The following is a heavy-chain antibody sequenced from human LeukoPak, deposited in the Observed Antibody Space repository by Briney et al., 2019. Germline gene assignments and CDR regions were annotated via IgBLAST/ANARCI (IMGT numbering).Heavy chain of an antibody. CDR2: INPSGGAT. D-gene: IGHD3-22*01. CDR1: GYTFSSYY. CDR3: ARNYYDTAGHFGY. Sequence: ASVKISCKASGYTFSSYYFHWVRQAPGQGLEWMGLINPSGGATSFAQKFQGRVTMTRDMSTGTVFMELSSLRSDDTAVYFCARNYYDTAGHFGYWGQGTLVTVSS. V-gene: IGHV1-46*01. J-gene: IGHJ4*02.